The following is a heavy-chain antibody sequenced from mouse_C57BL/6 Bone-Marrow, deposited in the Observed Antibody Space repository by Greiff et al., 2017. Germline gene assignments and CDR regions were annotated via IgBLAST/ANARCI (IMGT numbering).Heavy chain of an antibody. CDR3: ARVGSSRDV. D-gene: IGHD3-3*01. Sequence: QVQLQQPGAELVMPGASVKLSCKASGYTFTSYWMHWVTPRPGQGLEWIGEIDPSDSYTNYNQKFKGKSTVTVDKSSSTAYMQLSSLTSEDAAVYYSARVGSSRDVWGTGTTVTVSS. CDR1: GYTFTSYW. J-gene: IGHJ1*03. CDR2: IDPSDSYT. V-gene: IGHV1-69*01.